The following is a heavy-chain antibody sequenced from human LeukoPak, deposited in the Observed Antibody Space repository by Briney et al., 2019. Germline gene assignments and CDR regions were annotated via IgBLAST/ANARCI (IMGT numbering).Heavy chain of an antibody. CDR3: AGDLGTQSIAAAGSTDY. V-gene: IGHV1-2*02. CDR1: GYTFTGYY. D-gene: IGHD6-13*01. CDR2: INPNSGGT. J-gene: IGHJ4*02. Sequence: ASVKVSCKASGYTFTGYYMHWVRQAPGQGLEWMGWINPNSGGTNYAQKFQGRVTMTRDTSISTAYMELSRLRSDDTAVYYCAGDLGTQSIAAAGSTDYWGQGTLVTVSS.